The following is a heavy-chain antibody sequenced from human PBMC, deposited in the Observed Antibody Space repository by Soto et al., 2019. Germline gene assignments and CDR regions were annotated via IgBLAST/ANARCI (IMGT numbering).Heavy chain of an antibody. V-gene: IGHV4-4*02. CDR1: GGSIGSRNW. CDR2: IYHSGST. Sequence: SGTLSLTCAVSGGSIGSRNWWSWVRQPPGKGLEWIGEIYHSGSTNYNPSLKSRVTISVDKSKNQFSLKLSSVTAADTAVYYCARDWVRGVITGPYYSYGMDVSGPGPTVTVSS. CDR3: ARDWVRGVITGPYYSYGMDV. D-gene: IGHD3-10*01. J-gene: IGHJ6*02.